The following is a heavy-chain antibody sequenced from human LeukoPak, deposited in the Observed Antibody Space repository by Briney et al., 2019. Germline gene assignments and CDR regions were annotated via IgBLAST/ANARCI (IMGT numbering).Heavy chain of an antibody. D-gene: IGHD6-19*01. V-gene: IGHV1-24*01. Sequence: ASVKVSCKVSGYTLTELSIHWVRQAPGKGLEWMGTFDPEDGETVNVQMFQDRVTMTGDTSTDTAYMELTSLKSEDTAVYYCATGIAVIVGLDYWGQGTLVTVSS. J-gene: IGHJ4*02. CDR1: GYTLTELS. CDR2: FDPEDGET. CDR3: ATGIAVIVGLDY.